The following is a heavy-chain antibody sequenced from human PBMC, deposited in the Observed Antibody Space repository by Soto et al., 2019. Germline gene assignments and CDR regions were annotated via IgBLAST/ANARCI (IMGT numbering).Heavy chain of an antibody. V-gene: IGHV3-74*01. CDR1: GFTFSSYW. D-gene: IGHD5-18*01. Sequence: PGGSLRLSCAASGFTFSSYWMHWVRQAPGKGLVWVSRINSDGSSTSYADSVKGRFTISRHNAKNTLYLQMNSLRAEDTAVYYCARDRGYSYGSDAFDIWGQGTMVTVSS. CDR2: INSDGSST. CDR3: ARDRGYSYGSDAFDI. J-gene: IGHJ3*02.